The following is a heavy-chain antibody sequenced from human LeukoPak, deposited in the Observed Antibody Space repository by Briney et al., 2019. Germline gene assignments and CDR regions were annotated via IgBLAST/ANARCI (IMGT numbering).Heavy chain of an antibody. CDR2: IYYSGST. J-gene: IGHJ4*02. D-gene: IGHD1-14*01. Sequence: SETLSLICTVSGGSISSYYWSWIRQPPGKGLEWIGYIYYSGSTNYNPSLKSRVTISVDTSKNQFSLKLSSVTAADTAVYYCARTFGRTGDYWGQGTLVTVSS. CDR1: GGSISSYY. CDR3: ARTFGRTGDY. V-gene: IGHV4-59*01.